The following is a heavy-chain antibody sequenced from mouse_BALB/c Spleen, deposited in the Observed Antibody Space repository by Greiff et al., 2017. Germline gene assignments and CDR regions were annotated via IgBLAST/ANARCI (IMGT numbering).Heavy chain of an antibody. D-gene: IGHD2-12*01. CDR3: ARHYGFAY. CDR1: GFTFSSYT. V-gene: IGHV5-12-2*01. Sequence: DVMLVESGGGLVQPGGSLKLSCAASGFTFSSYTMSWVRQTPEKRLEWVAYISNGGGSTYYPDTVKGRFTISRDNAKNTLYLQMNSLKSEDTAMYYCARHYGFAYWGQGTLVTVSA. CDR2: ISNGGGST. J-gene: IGHJ3*01.